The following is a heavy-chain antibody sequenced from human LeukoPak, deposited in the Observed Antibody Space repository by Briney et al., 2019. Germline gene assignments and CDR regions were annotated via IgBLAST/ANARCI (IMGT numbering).Heavy chain of an antibody. Sequence: GGSLRLSCAASGFTFSSDDVYWVRQATGKGLEWVSAIGTAGDTYYPGSVKGRFTISRENAKNSLYLQMNSLRAGDTAVYYCARGYSSSWYDYWGQGTLVTVSS. J-gene: IGHJ4*02. CDR3: ARGYSSSWYDY. V-gene: IGHV3-13*01. CDR1: GFTFSSDD. CDR2: IGTAGDT. D-gene: IGHD6-13*01.